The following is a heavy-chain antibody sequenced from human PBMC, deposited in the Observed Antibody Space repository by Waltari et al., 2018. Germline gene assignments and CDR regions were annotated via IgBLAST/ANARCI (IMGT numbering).Heavy chain of an antibody. CDR1: GFTVSYSY. V-gene: IGHV3-53*02. J-gene: IGHJ4*02. CDR2: IYSNGNT. Sequence: VQLVETGGDLIQPGGSLRLSCAVSGFTVSYSYMNWVRQAPGKGLEWVSTIYSNGNTYYAGSVKGRFTISTDTAKNTLYLQMNSLRDEDTAIYYCARMGRESYYYFDYWGQGTLVTVST. CDR3: ARMGRESYYYFDY. D-gene: IGHD1-26*01.